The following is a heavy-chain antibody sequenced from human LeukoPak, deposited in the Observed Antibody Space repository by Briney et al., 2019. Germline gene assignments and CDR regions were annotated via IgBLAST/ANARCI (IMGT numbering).Heavy chain of an antibody. J-gene: IGHJ4*02. CDR3: ARGPDYSDSSGYFKY. Sequence: SLETLSLTCTVSGGSISSYYWSWIRQPPGKGLEWIGYIYYSGSTNYNPSLRSRVSISVDKSKNQFSLILSSLTAADTAVYYCARGPDYSDSSGYFKYWGQGTLVTVSS. CDR1: GGSISSYY. CDR2: IYYSGST. D-gene: IGHD3-22*01. V-gene: IGHV4-59*12.